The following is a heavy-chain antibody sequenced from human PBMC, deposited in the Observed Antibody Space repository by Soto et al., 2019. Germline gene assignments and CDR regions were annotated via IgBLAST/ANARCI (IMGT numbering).Heavy chain of an antibody. J-gene: IGHJ4*02. D-gene: IGHD3-10*01. CDR3: AKVSGAYGSGRDQYYFDY. V-gene: IGHV3-23*01. CDR2: ISGSGGST. CDR1: GFTFSSYA. Sequence: EVQLLESGGGLVQPGGSLRLSCAASGFTFSSYAMSWVRQAPGKGLEWVSAISGSGGSTYYADSVKGRFTISRDNSKNTLYLQMNSLRAEDTAVYYCAKVSGAYGSGRDQYYFDYWGQGTLVTVSS.